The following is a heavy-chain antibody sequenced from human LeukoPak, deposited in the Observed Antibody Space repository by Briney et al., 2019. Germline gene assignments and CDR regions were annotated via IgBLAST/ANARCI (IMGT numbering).Heavy chain of an antibody. CDR2: ISATAAST. CDR1: GFAFSNYA. D-gene: IGHD5-18*01. CDR3: AKGEAKYRYGYRDDY. Sequence: PGGSLRLSCAASGFAFSNYAMLWFRQGPDKGLQWVADISATAASTFYADSVKARFTISRDNSKNTVYLQMHSLTVADTAVYYCAKGEAKYRYGYRDDYWGQGTLVTVSS. V-gene: IGHV3-23*01. J-gene: IGHJ4*02.